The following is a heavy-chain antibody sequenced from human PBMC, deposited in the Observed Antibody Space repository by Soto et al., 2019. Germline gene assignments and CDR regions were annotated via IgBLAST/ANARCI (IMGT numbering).Heavy chain of an antibody. Sequence: PRLSCAASGFTFSSYAMSWVRQAPGKGLEWVSAISGSGGSTYYADSVKGRFTISRDNSKNTLYLQMNSLRAEDTAVYYCAKARGGYDLWTFDYWGQGTLVTVSS. CDR3: AKARGGYDLWTFDY. J-gene: IGHJ4*02. V-gene: IGHV3-23*01. CDR2: ISGSGGST. CDR1: GFTFSSYA. D-gene: IGHD5-12*01.